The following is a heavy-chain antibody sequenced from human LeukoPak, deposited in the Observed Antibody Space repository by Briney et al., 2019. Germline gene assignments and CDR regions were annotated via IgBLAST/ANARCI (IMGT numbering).Heavy chain of an antibody. J-gene: IGHJ3*02. Sequence: GGPLRLFCAASGFTFSSYGMHWVRQAPGKGLEWVAFIRYDGSNKYYADSVKGRFTISRDDSKHTLYLQMNSLRAEDTAVYYCAKDVYYYCPLRGAFDIWGQGTMVTVSS. CDR3: AKDVYYYCPLRGAFDI. CDR2: IRYDGSNK. D-gene: IGHD3-10*01. V-gene: IGHV3-30*02. CDR1: GFTFSSYG.